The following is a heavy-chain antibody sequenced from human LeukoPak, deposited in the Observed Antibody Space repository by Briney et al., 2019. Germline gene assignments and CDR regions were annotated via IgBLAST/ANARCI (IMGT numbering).Heavy chain of an antibody. CDR3: AKDDDYGDYYNWFDP. V-gene: IGHV3-66*01. J-gene: IGHJ5*02. D-gene: IGHD4-17*01. CDR2: IYSDGAT. Sequence: GGSLRLSCVASGFTVSSNYMSWVRQAPGKGLEWVSIIYSDGATYYADSVKGRFTISRDNSNNTLYLQMNSLRGEDTAVYYCAKDDDYGDYYNWFDPWGQGTLVTVSS. CDR1: GFTVSSNY.